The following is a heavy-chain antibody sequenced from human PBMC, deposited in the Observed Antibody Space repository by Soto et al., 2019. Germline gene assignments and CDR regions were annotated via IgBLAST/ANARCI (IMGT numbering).Heavy chain of an antibody. D-gene: IGHD2-2*01. CDR1: GFTFHNYG. V-gene: IGHV3-21*01. Sequence: PGGSLRLSCVGSGFTFHNYGMSWVRQAPGKGLEWLSSIDSTCTYIYYANSLKGRFTISRDNAKSSLYLQMNSLRAEDTAVYYCARAIEEVPAAAQGYWGQGTPVTVSS. J-gene: IGHJ4*02. CDR3: ARAIEEVPAAAQGY. CDR2: IDSTCTYI.